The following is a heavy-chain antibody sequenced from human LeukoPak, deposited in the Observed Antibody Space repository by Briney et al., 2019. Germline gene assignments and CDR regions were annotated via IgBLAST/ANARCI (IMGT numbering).Heavy chain of an antibody. J-gene: IGHJ4*02. V-gene: IGHV6-1*01. CDR1: GDSVSSDSAA. CDR3: AKGRWALFDC. Sequence: SQTLSLTCAISGDSVSSDSAAWNWIRQSPSRGLEWLGRTYYRSKWYNDYAISVKSRMTINADTSKNQFSLQLNSVTPEDTAVYYCAKGRWALFDCWGQGTLVIVSS. CDR2: TYYRSKWYN. D-gene: IGHD3-10*01.